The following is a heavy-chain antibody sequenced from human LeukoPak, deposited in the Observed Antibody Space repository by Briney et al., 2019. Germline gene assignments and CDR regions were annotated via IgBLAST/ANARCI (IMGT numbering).Heavy chain of an antibody. Sequence: GGSLRLSCAASGFTFDDYGMSWVRQAPGKGLEWVSGINWNGGSTGYADSVKGRFTISRDNAKNSLYLQMNSLRAEDTALYYCARDHRRYYYDSSGYYAYWGQGTLVTVSS. V-gene: IGHV3-20*04. J-gene: IGHJ4*02. CDR2: INWNGGST. D-gene: IGHD3-22*01. CDR3: ARDHRRYYYDSSGYYAY. CDR1: GFTFDDYG.